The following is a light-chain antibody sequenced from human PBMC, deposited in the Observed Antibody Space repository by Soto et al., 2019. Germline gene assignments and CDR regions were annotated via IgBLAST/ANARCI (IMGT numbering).Light chain of an antibody. CDR3: QHYNNWPPWT. V-gene: IGKV3-15*01. Sequence: VMTRARATLSVSPWEIVTLACGGSETISSNLAWYQQKPGQAPGLLIYGASIRATGIPARFSGSGSGTEFTLTISSLQSEDFAVYYCQHYNNWPPWTFGQGTKVDIK. CDR1: ETISSN. J-gene: IGKJ1*01. CDR2: GAS.